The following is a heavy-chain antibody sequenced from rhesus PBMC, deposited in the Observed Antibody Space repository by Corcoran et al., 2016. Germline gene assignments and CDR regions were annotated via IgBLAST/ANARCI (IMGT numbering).Heavy chain of an antibody. J-gene: IGHJ3*01. Sequence: EVQLVQSGAEVKRPGESLKISCKTSGYSFTSYWISWVRQMPGKGLEWMGAIDPSDSYTRYSPSFQGQVTISADKSISTAYLQWSSLKASDSATYYCAKVGSYSYGDAFDFWGQGLRVTVSS. CDR2: IDPSDSYT. V-gene: IGHV5-2*01. D-gene: IGHD5-12*01. CDR3: AKVGSYSYGDAFDF. CDR1: GYSFTSYW.